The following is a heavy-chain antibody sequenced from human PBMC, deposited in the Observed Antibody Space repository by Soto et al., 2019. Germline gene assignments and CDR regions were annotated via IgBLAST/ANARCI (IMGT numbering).Heavy chain of an antibody. CDR1: GFTLSSYA. CDR2: ISASTGAT. V-gene: IGHV3-23*01. J-gene: IGHJ4*02. D-gene: IGHD2-21*02. Sequence: GGARRLXGAASGFTLSSYAMSWVRQSPGEGLVWVAAISASTGATGYADSVKGRFTIFKDNSKNTLYLQMNNLRADDTAVYYCAKARGDFQWHNHNDCWGQGTRVTVSS. CDR3: AKARGDFQWHNHNDC.